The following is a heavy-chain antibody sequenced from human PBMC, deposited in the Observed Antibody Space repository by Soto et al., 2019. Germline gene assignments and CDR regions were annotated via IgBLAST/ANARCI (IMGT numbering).Heavy chain of an antibody. CDR2: IYYSGST. Sequence: PSETLSLTCTVSGGSISIYYWSLIRQPPGKGLEWIGYIYYSGSTNYNPSLKSRVTISVDTSKNQFSLKLSSVTAADTAVYYCATDHRYCTNGVCYKGGMDVWGQGTTVTIFS. CDR1: GGSISIYY. D-gene: IGHD2-8*01. J-gene: IGHJ6*02. V-gene: IGHV4-59*01. CDR3: ATDHRYCTNGVCYKGGMDV.